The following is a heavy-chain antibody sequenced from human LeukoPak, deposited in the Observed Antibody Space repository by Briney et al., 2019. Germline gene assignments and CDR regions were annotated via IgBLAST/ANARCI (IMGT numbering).Heavy chain of an antibody. CDR1: GGSISSGGYY. CDR2: IYHSGST. J-gene: IGHJ6*03. CDR3: ARDRGDQYYYYYMDV. V-gene: IGHV4-30-2*01. D-gene: IGHD3-10*01. Sequence: SETLSLTCTVSGGSISSGGYYWSWIRQPPGKGLEWIGYIYHSGSTYYNPSLKSRVTMSVDTSKNQFSLKLSSVTAADTAVYYCARDRGDQYYYYYMDVWGKGTTVTVSS.